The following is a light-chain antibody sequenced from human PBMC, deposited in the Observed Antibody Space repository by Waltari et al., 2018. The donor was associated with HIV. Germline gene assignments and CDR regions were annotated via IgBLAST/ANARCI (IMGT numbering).Light chain of an antibody. V-gene: IGKV1-39*01. CDR1: QSISSY. CDR3: EQTYSTSLT. J-gene: IGKJ4*01. Sequence: IQLTQSPSSLSASVGVRVPIPCPASQSISSYLNWYQQKPGKAPNLLIYAASSVQSGVPSRFRGSGSGTDFTLTISSLQPEDVATYYCEQTYSTSLTFGGGTKVEIK. CDR2: AAS.